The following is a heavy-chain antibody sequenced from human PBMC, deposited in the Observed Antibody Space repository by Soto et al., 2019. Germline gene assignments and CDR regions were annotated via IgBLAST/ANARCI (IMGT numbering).Heavy chain of an antibody. CDR2: IYYSGST. D-gene: IGHD6-13*01. CDR3: ARSTQYSSSLVWFDP. V-gene: IGHV4-59*01. CDR1: GGSISSYY. Sequence: SETLSLTCTVSGGSISSYYWSWIRQPPGKGLEWIGYIYYSGSTNYNPSLKSRVTISVDTSKNQFSLKLSSVTAADTAVYYCARSTQYSSSLVWFDPWGQGTLVTVSS. J-gene: IGHJ5*02.